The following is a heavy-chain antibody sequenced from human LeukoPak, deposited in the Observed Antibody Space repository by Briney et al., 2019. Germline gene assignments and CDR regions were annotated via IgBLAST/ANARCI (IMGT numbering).Heavy chain of an antibody. D-gene: IGHD2-2*01. J-gene: IGHJ3*02. Sequence: PSQTLSLTCTVSGGFISSPNYFWSWLRQHPGKGLEWIAYIHYSRGAYYNPSLESRVTMSVDSSKNQFSLKLSSVTAADTALYYCAREVDVPSTSDAFDIWGQGTMVTVSS. CDR2: IHYSRGA. V-gene: IGHV4-31*03. CDR1: GGFISSPNYF. CDR3: AREVDVPSTSDAFDI.